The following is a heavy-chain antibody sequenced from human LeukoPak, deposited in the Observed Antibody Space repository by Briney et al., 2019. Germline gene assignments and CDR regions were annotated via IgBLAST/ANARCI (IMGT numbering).Heavy chain of an antibody. CDR3: ARTSRVVVVTATGFDP. V-gene: IGHV1-69*13. CDR2: IIPIFGTA. D-gene: IGHD2-21*02. Sequence: SVKVSCKASGGXFSSYAMSWVRQAPGQGLEWMGGIIPIFGTANYAQKFQGRVTITADESTSTAYMELSSLRSEDTAVYYCARTSRVVVVTATGFDPWGQGTLVTVSS. CDR1: GGXFSSYA. J-gene: IGHJ5*02.